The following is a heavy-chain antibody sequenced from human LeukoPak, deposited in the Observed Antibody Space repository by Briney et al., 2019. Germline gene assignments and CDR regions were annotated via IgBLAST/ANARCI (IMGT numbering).Heavy chain of an antibody. CDR2: INPNNGGT. CDR3: ARVVIVYGWAADY. V-gene: IGHV1-2*02. Sequence: ASVKVSCKASGYTFTGYYLHWVRQAPGQGLEWMGWINPNNGGTNYAQKFQGRVTMTRDTSISTAYMELSRLRSDDTAVYYCARVVIVYGWAADYWGQGTLVTVSS. CDR1: GYTFTGYY. J-gene: IGHJ4*02. D-gene: IGHD3-10*01.